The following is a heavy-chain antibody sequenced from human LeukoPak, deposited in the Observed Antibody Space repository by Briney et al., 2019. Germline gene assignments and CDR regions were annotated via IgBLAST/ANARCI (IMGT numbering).Heavy chain of an antibody. CDR1: GFTFSSYA. V-gene: IGHV3-30-3*01. CDR3: ARGEGTRPMVRGVIAAFDI. D-gene: IGHD3-10*01. CDR2: ISYDGSNK. Sequence: GGSLRLSCAASGFTFSSYAMHWVRQAPGKGLEWVAVISYDGSNKYYADSVKGRFTISRDNSKNTLYLQMNSLRAEDTAVYYCARGEGTRPMVRGVIAAFDIWGQGTMVTVSS. J-gene: IGHJ3*02.